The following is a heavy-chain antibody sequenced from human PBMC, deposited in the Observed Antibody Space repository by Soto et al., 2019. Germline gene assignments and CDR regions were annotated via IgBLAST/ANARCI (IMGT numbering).Heavy chain of an antibody. J-gene: IGHJ4*02. CDR3: ATGVATTEWDS. CDR1: GGSISSNY. Sequence: QVQLQESGPGLVKPSETLSLTCTVSGGSISSNYWGWIRQPPGKGLEWIAYVFYSGHSDYNPSLKSRVTISVDTSKNQFSLKRTSVTAADTALYYCATGVATTEWDSWGQGTLVTVSS. D-gene: IGHD5-12*01. CDR2: VFYSGHS. V-gene: IGHV4-59*08.